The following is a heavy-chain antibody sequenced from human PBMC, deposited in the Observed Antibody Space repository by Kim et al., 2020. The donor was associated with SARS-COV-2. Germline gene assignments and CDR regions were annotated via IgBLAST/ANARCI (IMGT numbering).Heavy chain of an antibody. CDR3: ARDSEPYDFWSGYYYHYSMDV. CDR2: ISYDRSDK. CDR1: GFSFSNYG. V-gene: IGHV3-30-3*01. J-gene: IGHJ6*02. Sequence: GGSLRLSCAASGFSFSNYGMHWVRQAPGKGLEWVAIISYDRSDKHYADSVKGRFTISRDNSKNTLHLQMNSLRAEDTAVYYCARDSEPYDFWSGYYYHYSMDVWGQGTTVTVSS. D-gene: IGHD3-3*01.